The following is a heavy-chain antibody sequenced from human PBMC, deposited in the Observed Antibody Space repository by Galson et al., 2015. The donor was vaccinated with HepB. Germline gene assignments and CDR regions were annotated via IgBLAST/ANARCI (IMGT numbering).Heavy chain of an antibody. CDR3: ACKGWNGLGY. CDR2: INHSGST. CDR1: GGSFSGYY. Sequence: LSLTCAVYGGSFSGYYWSWIRQPPGKGLEWIGEINHSGSTNYNPSLKSRVTISVDTSKNQFSLKLSSVTAADTAVYYCACKGWNGLGYWGQGTLVTVSS. D-gene: IGHD1-1*01. J-gene: IGHJ4*02. V-gene: IGHV4-34*01.